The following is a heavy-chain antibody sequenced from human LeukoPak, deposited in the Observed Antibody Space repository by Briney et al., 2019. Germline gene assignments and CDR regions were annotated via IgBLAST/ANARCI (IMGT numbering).Heavy chain of an antibody. V-gene: IGHV4-34*01. D-gene: IGHD2-2*01. J-gene: IGHJ5*02. Sequence: PSETLSLTCAVYGGSFSGYYWSWIRQPPGKGLEWIGEINHSGSTNYNPSLKSRVTISVDTSKNQFSLKLSSVTAADTAVYYCARARHIVVVPAAGMTGTTLYGPWGQGTLVTVSS. CDR3: ARARHIVVVPAAGMTGTTLYGP. CDR2: INHSGST. CDR1: GGSFSGYY.